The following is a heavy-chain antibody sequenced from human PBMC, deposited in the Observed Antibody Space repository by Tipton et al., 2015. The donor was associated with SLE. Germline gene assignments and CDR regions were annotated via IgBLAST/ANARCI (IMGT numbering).Heavy chain of an antibody. V-gene: IGHV4-34*01. Sequence: TLSLTCAVYGGSFSGYYWSWIRQPLGKGLEWIGEINHSGSTNYNPSLKSRVTISVDTSKNQFSLKLSSVTAADTAVYYCARGGIVATITYLDYWGQGTLVTVSS. J-gene: IGHJ4*02. CDR1: GGSFSGYY. CDR3: ARGGIVATITYLDY. D-gene: IGHD5-12*01. CDR2: INHSGST.